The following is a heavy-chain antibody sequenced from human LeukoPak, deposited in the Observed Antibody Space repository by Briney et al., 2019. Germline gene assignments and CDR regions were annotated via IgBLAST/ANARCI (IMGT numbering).Heavy chain of an antibody. CDR2: INPGDSYI. Sequence: GESLKISCKGSGYSFTSYWIGWVRQMPGKGLEWMGIINPGDSYIRYGPSFQGQITISVDKSIKTAYLQWGSLKASDTAMYYCARHSSYCSATSCFPKEWGQGTLVTVSS. J-gene: IGHJ4*02. CDR1: GYSFTSYW. D-gene: IGHD2-15*01. CDR3: ARHSSYCSATSCFPKE. V-gene: IGHV5-51*01.